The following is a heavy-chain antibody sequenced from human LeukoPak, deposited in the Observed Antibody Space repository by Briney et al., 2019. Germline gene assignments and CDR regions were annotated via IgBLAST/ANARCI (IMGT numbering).Heavy chain of an antibody. CDR2: IYYSGST. CDR3: ARQVELLRRSWSH. J-gene: IGHJ4*02. V-gene: IGHV4-39*01. Sequence: KSSETLSLTCTVSGGSISSSSYHWGWLRQPPGEGLEWIGSIYYSGSTYYNPSLKSRFTISVDTSKNQFSLKLSSVTAADTAVYYCARQVELLRRSWSHWGQGTLVTVSS. CDR1: GGSISSSSYH. D-gene: IGHD1-26*01.